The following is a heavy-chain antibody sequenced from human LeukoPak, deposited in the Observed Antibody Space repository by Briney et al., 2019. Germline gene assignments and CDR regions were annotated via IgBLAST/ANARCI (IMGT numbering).Heavy chain of an antibody. CDR3: ARSRKGGPYYFDY. V-gene: IGHV4-59*02. CDR1: GGSVSSYY. Sequence: SETLSLTCTVSGGSVSSYYWSWIRQPPGKGLEWIGYIYYTGSTKDNPSLKSRVTISVDTSKNQFALKLSSVTAADTAVYYCARSRKGGPYYFDYWGQGTLVTVSS. J-gene: IGHJ4*02. D-gene: IGHD3-16*01. CDR2: IYYTGST.